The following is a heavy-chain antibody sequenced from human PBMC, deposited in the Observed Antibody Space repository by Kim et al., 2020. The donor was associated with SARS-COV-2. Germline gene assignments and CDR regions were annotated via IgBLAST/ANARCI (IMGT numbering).Heavy chain of an antibody. Sequence: GGSLRLSCTTSGFTFTGHAMSWVRQAPGKGLEWVSSIDGSDGTTYYVDSAKGRFSISRDDSKNTLYLQMSALRADDTAAYYCLKGGWGWIWDYWGQGTLV. CDR1: GFTFTGHA. V-gene: IGHV3-23*01. J-gene: IGHJ4*02. D-gene: IGHD2-21*01. CDR2: IDGSDGTT. CDR3: LKGGWGWIWDY.